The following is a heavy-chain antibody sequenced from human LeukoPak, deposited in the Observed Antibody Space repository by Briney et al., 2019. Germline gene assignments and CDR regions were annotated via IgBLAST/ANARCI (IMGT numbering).Heavy chain of an antibody. CDR3: ARGGRVATATGTFDP. V-gene: IGHV1-8*01. CDR1: GYTFTSYD. Sequence: ASVKASCKASGYTFTSYDINWVRQATGQGLEWMGWMNPNSGNTGYAQKFQGRVTMTRNTSISTAYMELSSLRSEDTAVYYCARGGRVATATGTFDPWGQGTLVTVSS. CDR2: MNPNSGNT. J-gene: IGHJ5*02. D-gene: IGHD1-14*01.